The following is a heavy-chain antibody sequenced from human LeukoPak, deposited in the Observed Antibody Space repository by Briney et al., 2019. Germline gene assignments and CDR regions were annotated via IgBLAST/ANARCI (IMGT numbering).Heavy chain of an antibody. Sequence: GGSLRLSCAASGFTVSSNYMSWVRQAPGKGLEWVSVIYSGGSTYYADSVKGRFTISRDNAKNSLYLQMNSLRAEDTAVYYCARSQKGYYYDSSGYYPDYWGQGTLVTVSS. CDR2: IYSGGST. V-gene: IGHV3-53*01. CDR1: GFTVSSNY. D-gene: IGHD3-22*01. J-gene: IGHJ4*02. CDR3: ARSQKGYYYDSSGYYPDY.